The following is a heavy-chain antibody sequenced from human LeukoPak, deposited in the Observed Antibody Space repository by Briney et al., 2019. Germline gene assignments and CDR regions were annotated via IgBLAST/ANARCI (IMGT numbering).Heavy chain of an antibody. J-gene: IGHJ6*03. CDR1: GGTFSSYA. Sequence: SVKVSCKASGGTFSSYAISWVRQAPGQGLEWMGGIIPIFGTADYAQKFQGRVTITADKSTSTAYMELSSLRSEDTAVYYCAREVVPAAMGLWGHYYYYMDVWGKGTTVTVSS. CDR3: AREVVPAAMGLWGHYYYYMDV. CDR2: IIPIFGTA. D-gene: IGHD2-2*01. V-gene: IGHV1-69*06.